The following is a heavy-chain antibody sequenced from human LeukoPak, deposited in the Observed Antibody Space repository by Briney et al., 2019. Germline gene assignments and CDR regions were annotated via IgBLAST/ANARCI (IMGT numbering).Heavy chain of an antibody. CDR1: GYTFTLYG. J-gene: IGHJ6*03. V-gene: IGHV1-18*01. Sequence: ASVKVSCKASGYTFTLYGITWVRQAPGQGLEWMGWISAYNGNKNYAQKFQGRVTMTRNTSISTAYMELSSLRSEDTAVYYCARAWIGARQTGVPAAMNGDHYYYYMDVWGKGTTVTISS. CDR2: ISAYNGNK. CDR3: ARAWIGARQTGVPAAMNGDHYYYYMDV. D-gene: IGHD2-2*01.